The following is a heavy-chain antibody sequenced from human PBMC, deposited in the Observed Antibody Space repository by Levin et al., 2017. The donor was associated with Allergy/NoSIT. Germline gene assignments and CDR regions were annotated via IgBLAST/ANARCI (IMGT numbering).Heavy chain of an antibody. CDR2: TYYRSKWYN. Sequence: SQTLSLTCAISGDRVSNNSAAWNWIRQSPSRGLEWLGRTYYRSKWYNDYAVSVKSRIAINPDTSKNQFSLQLNSVTPEDTAVYYCARGAADTALALDYWGQGTLVTVSS. CDR3: ARGAADTALALDY. J-gene: IGHJ4*02. D-gene: IGHD5-18*01. V-gene: IGHV6-1*01. CDR1: GDRVSNNSAA.